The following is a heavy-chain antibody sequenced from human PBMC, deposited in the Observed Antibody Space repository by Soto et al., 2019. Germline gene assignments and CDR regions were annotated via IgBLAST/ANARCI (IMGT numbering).Heavy chain of an antibody. CDR3: AREGELGSSGWSNYYGMDV. V-gene: IGHV4-4*07. J-gene: IGHJ6*02. CDR2: IYTSGST. CDR1: GCSISSYY. Sequence: SETLSLTCTVSGCSISSYYWSWIRQPAGKGLEWIGRIYTSGSTNYNPSLKSRVTMSVDTSKNQFSLKLSSVTAADTAVYYCAREGELGSSGWSNYYGMDVWGQGTTVTVSS. D-gene: IGHD6-19*01.